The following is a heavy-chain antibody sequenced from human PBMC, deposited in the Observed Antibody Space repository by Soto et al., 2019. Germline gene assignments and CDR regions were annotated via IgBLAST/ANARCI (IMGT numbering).Heavy chain of an antibody. Sequence: GASVKVSCKASGYTFTSYYMHWVRQAPGQGLEWMGIINPSGGSTSYAQKFQGRVTMTRDTSTSTVYMELSSLRSEDTAVYYCARLLNVGTREDGGAFDIWGQGTMVTVSS. D-gene: IGHD2-15*01. V-gene: IGHV1-46*03. CDR1: GYTFTSYY. CDR3: ARLLNVGTREDGGAFDI. CDR2: INPSGGST. J-gene: IGHJ3*02.